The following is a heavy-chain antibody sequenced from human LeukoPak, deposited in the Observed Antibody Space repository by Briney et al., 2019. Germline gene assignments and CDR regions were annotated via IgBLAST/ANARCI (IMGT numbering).Heavy chain of an antibody. J-gene: IGHJ3*02. CDR1: GGSISSSSYY. CDR2: IYYSGST. D-gene: IGHD4-23*01. CDR3: ARDNRGGKTRDAFDI. Sequence: PSETLSLTCTVSGGSISSSSYYWGWIRQPPGKGLEWIGSIYYSGSTYYNPSLKSRVTISVDTSKNQFSLKLSSVTAADTAVYYCARDNRGGKTRDAFDIWGQGTMVTVSS. V-gene: IGHV4-39*02.